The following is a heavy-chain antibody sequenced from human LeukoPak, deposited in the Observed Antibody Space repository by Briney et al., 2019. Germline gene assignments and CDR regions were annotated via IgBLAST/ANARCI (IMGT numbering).Heavy chain of an antibody. CDR1: GGSISSSSYY. CDR3: AREEESSYDFWSGYPSSFDY. CDR2: IYYSGST. J-gene: IGHJ4*02. D-gene: IGHD3-3*01. V-gene: IGHV4-39*02. Sequence: PSETLSLTCTVSGGSISSSSYYWGWIRQPPGKGLEWIGSIYYSGSTYYNPSLKSRVTISVDTSKNQFSLKLSSVTAADTAVYYCAREEESSYDFWSGYPSSFDYWGQGTLVTVSS.